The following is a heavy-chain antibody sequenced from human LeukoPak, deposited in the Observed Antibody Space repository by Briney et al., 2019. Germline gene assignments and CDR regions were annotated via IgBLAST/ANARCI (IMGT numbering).Heavy chain of an antibody. Sequence: GGSLRLSCAASGFTFSSYWMHWVRQAPGKGLVWVSRISRDGSSTSYADSVKGRFTISRDNAKNTLYLQMNSLRAEDTAVYYCARHTYYYGSGSYYSDGWFDPWGQGTLVTVSS. CDR3: ARHTYYYGSGSYYSDGWFDP. J-gene: IGHJ5*02. CDR2: ISRDGSST. D-gene: IGHD3-10*01. V-gene: IGHV3-74*01. CDR1: GFTFSSYW.